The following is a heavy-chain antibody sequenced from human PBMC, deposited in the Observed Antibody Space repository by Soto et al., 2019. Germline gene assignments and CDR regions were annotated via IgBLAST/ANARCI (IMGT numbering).Heavy chain of an antibody. CDR3: ARPLWRDDDKGGYFDL. V-gene: IGHV3-30-3*01. CDR2: ISYDGSNK. Sequence: QVQLVESGGGVVQPGRSLRLSCAASGFTFSSYAMHWVRQAPGKGLEWVAVISYDGSNKYYADSVKGRFTISRDNSKNTLYLHMNSLRTEDTAVYYCARPLWRDDDKGGYFDLWGRGTLVTVSS. J-gene: IGHJ2*01. CDR1: GFTFSSYA. D-gene: IGHD1-1*01.